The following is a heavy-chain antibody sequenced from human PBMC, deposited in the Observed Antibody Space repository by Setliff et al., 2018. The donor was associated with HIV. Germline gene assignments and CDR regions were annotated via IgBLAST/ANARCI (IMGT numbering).Heavy chain of an antibody. CDR1: GYTFTSYY. CDR2: INPSGGST. CDR3: ARVSSTSCYGGPCRRPPSDYYYYYMDF. J-gene: IGHJ6*03. D-gene: IGHD2-2*01. V-gene: IGHV1-46*01. Sequence: GASVKVSCKASGYTFTSYYMHWVRQAPGQGLEWMGIINPSGGSTSYAQKFQGRVTMTRDTSTSTVYMELSSLRSEDTAVYYCARVSSTSCYGGPCRRPPSDYYYYYMDFWGKGTTVTVSS.